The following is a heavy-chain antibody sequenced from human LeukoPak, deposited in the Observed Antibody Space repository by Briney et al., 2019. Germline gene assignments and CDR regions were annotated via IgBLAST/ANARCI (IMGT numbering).Heavy chain of an antibody. D-gene: IGHD3-10*01. CDR2: ISPYDGDT. V-gene: IGHV1-18*01. J-gene: IGHJ5*02. CDR1: GYTFAIYG. CDR3: ARAQYGSGSYYNWFDP. Sequence: ASVKVSCKASGYTFAIYGISWVRQAPGQGLEWMAWISPYDGDTNYAQNFEGRVTMTTDTSTSTAYMELSSLRSDDTAVYYCARAQYGSGSYYNWFDPWGQGTLVTVSS.